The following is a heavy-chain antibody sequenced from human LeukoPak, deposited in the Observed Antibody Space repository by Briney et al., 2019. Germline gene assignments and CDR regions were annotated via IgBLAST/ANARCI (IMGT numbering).Heavy chain of an antibody. Sequence: GGSLRLSCAASGFTFSNAWMTWVHQAPGKGLEWVGRVKSKIEGGTTDYAAPVKGRFSISRDDSKDTLYLQMNSLKTEDTAVYYCATRGYCSSSSCYGIEHWGQGTLVTVSS. J-gene: IGHJ1*01. CDR2: VKSKIEGGTT. CDR1: GFTFSNAW. V-gene: IGHV3-15*01. D-gene: IGHD2-2*01. CDR3: ATRGYCSSSSCYGIEH.